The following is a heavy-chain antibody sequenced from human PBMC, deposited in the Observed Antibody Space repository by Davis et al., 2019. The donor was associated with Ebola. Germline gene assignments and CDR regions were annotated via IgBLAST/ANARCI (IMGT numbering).Heavy chain of an antibody. CDR2: INHSGST. J-gene: IGHJ6*04. CDR1: GGSLSGYY. V-gene: IGHV4-34*01. CDR3: ARGNGSSTPLVYYYYGMDV. Sequence: MPSETLSLTCAVYGGSLSGYYWSWIRQPPGKGLEWIGEINHSGSTNYNPSLKSRVTISVDTSKNQFSLKLSSVTAADTAVYYCARGNGSSTPLVYYYYGMDVWGKGTTVTVSS. D-gene: IGHD6-6*01.